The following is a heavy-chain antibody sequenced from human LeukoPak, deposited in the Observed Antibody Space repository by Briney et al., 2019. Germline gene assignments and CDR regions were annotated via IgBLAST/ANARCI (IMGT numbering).Heavy chain of an antibody. CDR3: ASSRDKYWYFDL. Sequence: PSETLSLTCTVSGGSISSYYWSWIRQPPGKGLEWIGYIYYSGSTNYNPSLKSRVTISVDTSKNQFSLKLSSVTAADTAVYYCASSRDKYWYFDLWGRGTLVTVSS. CDR2: IYYSGST. J-gene: IGHJ2*01. D-gene: IGHD2-15*01. V-gene: IGHV4-59*01. CDR1: GGSISSYY.